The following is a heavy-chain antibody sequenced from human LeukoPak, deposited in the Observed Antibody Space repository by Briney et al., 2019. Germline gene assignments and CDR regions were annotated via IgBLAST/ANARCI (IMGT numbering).Heavy chain of an antibody. V-gene: IGHV3-23*01. CDR3: AKDSKMALIAAAGRTFDY. Sequence: GESLRLSCAASGFTFSSYAMSWVRQAPGKGLEWVSAISGSGGSTYYADSVKGRFTISRDNSKNTLYLQMNSLRAEDTAVYYCAKDSKMALIAAAGRTFDYWGQRTLVTVSS. D-gene: IGHD6-13*01. CDR1: GFTFSSYA. J-gene: IGHJ4*02. CDR2: ISGSGGST.